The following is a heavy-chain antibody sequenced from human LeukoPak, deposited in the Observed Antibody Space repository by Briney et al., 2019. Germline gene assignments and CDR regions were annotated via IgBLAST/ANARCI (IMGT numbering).Heavy chain of an antibody. CDR1: GYTFTAYY. J-gene: IGHJ6*03. Sequence: ASVKVSCQASGYTFTAYYIHWVRQAPGQGLEWMGWINPSSGVTKLAQRFQGRVTMTRDTSISTAYMDLSRLRSDDTADYYCAKDQPRRYDYWSAYYTGDDDHYYMDVWGEGTTVIVS. CDR3: AKDQPRRYDYWSAYYTGDDDHYYMDV. D-gene: IGHD3-3*01. CDR2: INPSSGVT. V-gene: IGHV1-2*02.